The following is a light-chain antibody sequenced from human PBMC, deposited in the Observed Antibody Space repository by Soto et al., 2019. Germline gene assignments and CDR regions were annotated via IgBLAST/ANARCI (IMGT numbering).Light chain of an antibody. CDR2: GAS. V-gene: IGKV1-17*01. Sequence: DIQMTQSPSSLSASIGDRVTITCRASQGIKNDLGWYQQKPGKGPRRLIYGASSLQSGAPSRFSGSASGTEFTLIISSLQPEDFATYYCLQYSYYPPTFGQGTRVEIK. CDR3: LQYSYYPPT. CDR1: QGIKND. J-gene: IGKJ1*01.